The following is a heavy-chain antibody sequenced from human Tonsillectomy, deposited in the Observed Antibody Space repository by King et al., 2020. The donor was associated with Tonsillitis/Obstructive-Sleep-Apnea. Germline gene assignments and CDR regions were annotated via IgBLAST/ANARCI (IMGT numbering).Heavy chain of an antibody. CDR3: ARDEVKGYSPFAH. Sequence: VQLVQSGAEVKKPGESLKISCKGSGYSFSNYWIGWVRQMPGKGLEWMGIIYPGDSDTRYSPSFQGQVTISADKSISTAYLQWSSLKPSDTAMYYCARDEVKGYSPFAHWGQGTLVTVSS. D-gene: IGHD5-18*01. J-gene: IGHJ4*02. CDR2: IYPGDSDT. CDR1: GYSFSNYW. V-gene: IGHV5-51*01.